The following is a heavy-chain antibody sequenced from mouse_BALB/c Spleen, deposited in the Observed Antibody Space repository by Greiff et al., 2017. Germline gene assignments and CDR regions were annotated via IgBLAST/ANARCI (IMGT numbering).Heavy chain of an antibody. V-gene: IGHV5-6-3*01. D-gene: IGHD1-2*01. Sequence: DVKLVESGGGLVQPGGSLKLSCAASGFTFSSYGMSWVRQTPDKRLELVATINSNGGSTYYPDSVKGRFTISRDNAKNTLYLQMSSLKSEDTAMYYCAKSTAPFAYWGQGTLVTVSA. CDR2: INSNGGST. CDR3: AKSTAPFAY. CDR1: GFTFSSYG. J-gene: IGHJ3*01.